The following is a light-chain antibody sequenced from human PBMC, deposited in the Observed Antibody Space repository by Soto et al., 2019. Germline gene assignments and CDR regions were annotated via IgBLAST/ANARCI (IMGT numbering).Light chain of an antibody. CDR3: CSYAGSYSYV. CDR1: SSDVGGYNY. Sequence: QSALTQPRSVSGSPGQSVTFSCTGTSSDVGGYNYVSWYQQHPGKAPKLIIYDVTRRPSGVPDRFSGSKSGNTASLTISGLQAEDEADYFCCSYAGSYSYVFGTGTKLTVL. J-gene: IGLJ1*01. CDR2: DVT. V-gene: IGLV2-11*01.